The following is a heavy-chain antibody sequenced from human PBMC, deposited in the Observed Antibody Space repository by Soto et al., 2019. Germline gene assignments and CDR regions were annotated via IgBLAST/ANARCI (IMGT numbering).Heavy chain of an antibody. CDR2: INAGNGNT. CDR3: ARDRSSSDI. Sequence: ASVKVSCKASGYTFTSYAMHWVRQAPGQRLEWMGWINAGNGNTKYSQKFQGRVTITRDTSASTAYMELRGLTSDDTAVYFCARDRSSSDIWGQGTMVTVSS. J-gene: IGHJ3*02. V-gene: IGHV1-3*01. CDR1: GYTFTSYA.